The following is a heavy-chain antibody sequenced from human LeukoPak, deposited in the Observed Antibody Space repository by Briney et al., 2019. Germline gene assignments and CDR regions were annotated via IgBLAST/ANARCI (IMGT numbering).Heavy chain of an antibody. V-gene: IGHV3-23*01. D-gene: IGHD6-19*01. Sequence: GGSLRLSCAASGFTFSSYAMSWVRRAPGKGLEWVSAISGSGGSTYYADSVKGRFTISRDNSKNTLYLQMNSLRAEDTAVYYCAKARIAVAGTGGSYFDYWSQGTLVTVSS. CDR1: GFTFSSYA. CDR2: ISGSGGST. J-gene: IGHJ4*02. CDR3: AKARIAVAGTGGSYFDY.